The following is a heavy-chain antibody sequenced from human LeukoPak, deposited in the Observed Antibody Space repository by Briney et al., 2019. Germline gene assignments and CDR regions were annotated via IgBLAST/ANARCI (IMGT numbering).Heavy chain of an antibody. Sequence: GGSLRLSCAASGFTFSSYWMSWVRQAPGKGLEWVANIKQDGSEKYYVDSVKGRFTISRDNAKNSLYLQMNSLRAEDTAVYYCAREGDGYDSSGYYYVFGTGFGARTQNYYFDYWGQGTLVTVSS. D-gene: IGHD3-22*01. J-gene: IGHJ4*02. CDR1: GFTFSSYW. CDR2: IKQDGSEK. CDR3: AREGDGYDSSGYYYVFGTGFGARTQNYYFDY. V-gene: IGHV3-7*01.